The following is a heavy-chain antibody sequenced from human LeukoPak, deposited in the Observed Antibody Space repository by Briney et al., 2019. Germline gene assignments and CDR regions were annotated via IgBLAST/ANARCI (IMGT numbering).Heavy chain of an antibody. D-gene: IGHD3-22*01. J-gene: IGHJ3*02. CDR3: ARGGGGHYYDSSEGAFDI. V-gene: IGHV4-4*07. Sequence: SETLSLTCTVSGGSISSYYWSRIRQPAGKGLEWIGRIYTSGSTNYNPSLTSRVSMSVDTSKNLFSLMLSSVTAADTAVYYCARGGGGHYYDSSEGAFDIWGQGTMVTVSS. CDR1: GGSISSYY. CDR2: IYTSGST.